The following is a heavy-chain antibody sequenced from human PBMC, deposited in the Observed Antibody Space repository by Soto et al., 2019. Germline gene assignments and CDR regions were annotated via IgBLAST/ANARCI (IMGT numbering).Heavy chain of an antibody. CDR1: GYTFTSYD. V-gene: IGHV1-8*01. CDR2: MNPNSGNT. D-gene: IGHD3-3*01. Sequence: ASVKVSCKASGYTFTSYDINWVRQATGQGLEWMGWMNPNSGNTGYAQKFQGRVTMTRNTSISTAYMELSSLRSVDTAVYYCARARRITIFGVVITKGYWFDPRGQGTLVTVSS. J-gene: IGHJ5*02. CDR3: ARARRITIFGVVITKGYWFDP.